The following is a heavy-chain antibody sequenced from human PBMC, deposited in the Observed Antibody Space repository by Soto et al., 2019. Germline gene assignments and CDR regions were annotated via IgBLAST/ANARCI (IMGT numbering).Heavy chain of an antibody. Sequence: ASVKVSCKASGYTFTSYGISWVRQAPGQGLEWMGWISAYNGNTNYAQKLQGRVTMTTDTSTSTAYMELRSLRSDDTAVYYCVSQHSDFGVVISPDYYYYGMDVWGQGTTVTVSS. J-gene: IGHJ6*02. CDR3: VSQHSDFGVVISPDYYYYGMDV. D-gene: IGHD3-3*01. CDR1: GYTFTSYG. CDR2: ISAYNGNT. V-gene: IGHV1-18*01.